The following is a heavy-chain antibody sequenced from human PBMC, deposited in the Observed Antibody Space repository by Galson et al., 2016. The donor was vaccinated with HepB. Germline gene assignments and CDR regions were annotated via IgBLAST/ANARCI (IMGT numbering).Heavy chain of an antibody. CDR1: GYMFISYG. J-gene: IGHJ4*02. D-gene: IGHD3-10*01. Sequence: SVKVSCKASGYMFISYGISWVRQAPGQGLDWIGWISAYNGKTNYAQKLQGRVTMTTDTSTSTAYMELRSLRFDDTAVYYCARDATGLYYGSGNSFDYWGQGTLVTVSS. CDR2: ISAYNGKT. V-gene: IGHV1-18*01. CDR3: ARDATGLYYGSGNSFDY.